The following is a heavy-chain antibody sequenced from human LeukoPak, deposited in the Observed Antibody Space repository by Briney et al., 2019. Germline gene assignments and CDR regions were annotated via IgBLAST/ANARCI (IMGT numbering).Heavy chain of an antibody. CDR3: ARLLWFGELRRSRFDP. Sequence: GGSLRLSCAASGFTFSSYSMNWVRQAPGKGLEWVSSISSSSSYIYYADSVKGRFTISRDNAKNSLYLQMNSLRAEDTALYYCARLLWFGELRRSRFDPWGQGTLVTVSS. D-gene: IGHD3-10*01. CDR2: ISSSSSYI. V-gene: IGHV3-21*04. CDR1: GFTFSSYS. J-gene: IGHJ5*02.